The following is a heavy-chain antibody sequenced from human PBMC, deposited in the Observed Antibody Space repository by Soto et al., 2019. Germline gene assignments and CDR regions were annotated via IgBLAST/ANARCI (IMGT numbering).Heavy chain of an antibody. Sequence: QVQLVQSGAEVKKPGSSVKVSCKASGGTFSSYTISWVRQAPGPGLEWMGRIIPILGIANYAQKFQGRVTITADKSTSTAYMELSSLRSEDTAVYYCARGLGTVTISWFDPWGQGTLVTVSS. V-gene: IGHV1-69*02. CDR2: IIPILGIA. CDR1: GGTFSSYT. D-gene: IGHD4-17*01. CDR3: ARGLGTVTISWFDP. J-gene: IGHJ5*02.